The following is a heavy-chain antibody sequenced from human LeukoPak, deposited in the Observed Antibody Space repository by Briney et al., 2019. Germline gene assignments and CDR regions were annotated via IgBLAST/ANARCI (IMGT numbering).Heavy chain of an antibody. D-gene: IGHD6-25*01. CDR3: ARERRGGYR. J-gene: IGHJ4*02. V-gene: IGHV3-49*03. CDR1: GFTFGDYA. Sequence: PRGSLTLSCTASGFTFGDYAMSWFRQAPGQGLEWVGFIIGIVYGATTEYAASVKGRFTVSRDDAQSIGYLQMNSLRSEDTAVYYCARERRGGYRWGQGTLVTVSS. CDR2: IIGIVYGATT.